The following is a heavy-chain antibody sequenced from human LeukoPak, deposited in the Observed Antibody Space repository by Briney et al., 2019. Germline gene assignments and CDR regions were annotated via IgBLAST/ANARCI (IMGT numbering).Heavy chain of an antibody. J-gene: IGHJ4*02. Sequence: SETLSLTCAVYGGSFSGYYWSWIRQPPGKGLEWIGDINHSGSTSYNPSLESRVSISVETSKNQFSLSLSSVTAADTAVYYCARRPNSGWTYYFDFWGQGTLVTVSS. CDR1: GGSFSGYY. CDR3: ARRPNSGWTYYFDF. CDR2: INHSGST. D-gene: IGHD6-19*01. V-gene: IGHV4-34*01.